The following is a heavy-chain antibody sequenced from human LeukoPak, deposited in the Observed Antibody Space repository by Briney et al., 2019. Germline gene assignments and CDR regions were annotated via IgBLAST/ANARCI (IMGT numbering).Heavy chain of an antibody. CDR3: ARGLGGLVYFQH. CDR1: GGSFSGYY. CDR2: INHSGST. Sequence: SETLSLTCAVYGGSFSGYYWSWIRQPPGKGLEWIGEINHSGSTNYNPSLKNRVTISVDTSKNQFSLKLSSVTAADTAVYYCARGLGGLVYFQHWGQGTLVTVSS. D-gene: IGHD6-19*01. V-gene: IGHV4-34*01. J-gene: IGHJ1*01.